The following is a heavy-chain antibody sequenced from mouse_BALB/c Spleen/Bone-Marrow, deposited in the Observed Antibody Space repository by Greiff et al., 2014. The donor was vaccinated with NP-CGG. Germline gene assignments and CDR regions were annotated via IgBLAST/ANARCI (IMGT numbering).Heavy chain of an antibody. Sequence: VQLVESGPGLVAPPQSLSITCTVSGFSLTDYGVSWIRQPPGKGLEWLGVIWGGGITYYNSPLKSRLSISKDNSKSQVFLKMYSLQTDDTAMYYCAKLNWDEGDYWGQGTTLTVSS. CDR3: AKLNWDEGDY. D-gene: IGHD4-1*01. CDR1: GFSLTDYG. V-gene: IGHV2-6-5*01. CDR2: IWGGGIT. J-gene: IGHJ2*01.